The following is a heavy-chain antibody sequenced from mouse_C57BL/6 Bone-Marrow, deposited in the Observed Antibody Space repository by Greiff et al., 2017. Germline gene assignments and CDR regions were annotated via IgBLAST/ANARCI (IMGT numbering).Heavy chain of an antibody. D-gene: IGHD1-1*01. CDR1: GYTFTGYW. J-gene: IGHJ2*01. Sequence: QVQLQQSGAELMKPGASVKLSCKATGYTFTGYWIEWVKQRPGHGLEWIGEILPGSCSPNYNDKFKVKATFTAATSSTTACIQLRRLTLTAAAIYDCARYPFYYYGSSLDYWGQGTTLTVSS. V-gene: IGHV1-9*01. CDR2: ILPGSCSP. CDR3: ARYPFYYYGSSLDY.